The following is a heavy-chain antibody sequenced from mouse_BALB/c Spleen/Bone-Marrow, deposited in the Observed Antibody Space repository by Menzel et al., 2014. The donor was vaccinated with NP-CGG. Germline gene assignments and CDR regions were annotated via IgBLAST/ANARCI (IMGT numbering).Heavy chain of an antibody. D-gene: IGHD6-1*01. CDR2: INPSTGYT. CDR3: TRSAGAMDY. V-gene: IGHV1-7*01. J-gene: IGHJ4*01. Sequence: QVQLKQSGAELAKPGASVKMSCKASDYTFTSYWMHWVKQRPGQGLEWIGYINPSTGYTEYNQNFKDKATLTADKSSITAYMQLSSLTSEDSAVYYCTRSAGAMDYWGQGTSVTVSS. CDR1: DYTFTSYW.